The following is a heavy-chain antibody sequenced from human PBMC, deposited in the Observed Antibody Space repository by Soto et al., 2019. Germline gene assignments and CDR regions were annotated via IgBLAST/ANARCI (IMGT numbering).Heavy chain of an antibody. D-gene: IGHD3-3*01. CDR3: ARLYDFWSGYYISPTNWFDP. Sequence: SETLSLTCAVYGGSFSGYYWSWIRQPPGKGLEWIGEINHSGSTNYNPSLKSRVTISVDTSKNQFSLKLSSVTAADTAVYYCARLYDFWSGYYISPTNWFDPWGQGTLVTVSS. V-gene: IGHV4-34*01. CDR2: INHSGST. CDR1: GGSFSGYY. J-gene: IGHJ5*02.